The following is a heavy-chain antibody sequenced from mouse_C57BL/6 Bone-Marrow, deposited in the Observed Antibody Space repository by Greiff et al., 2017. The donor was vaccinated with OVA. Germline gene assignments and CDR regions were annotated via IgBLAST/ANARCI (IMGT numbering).Heavy chain of an antibody. J-gene: IGHJ2*01. V-gene: IGHV1-69*01. CDR2: IDPSDSYT. Sequence: QVQLKQPGAELVMPGASVKLSCKASGYTFTSYWMHWVKQRPGQGLEWIGEIDPSDSYTNYNQKFKGKSTLTVDKSSSTAYMQLSSLTSEDSAVYYCARGGTEGFYFDYWGQGTTLTVSS. CDR1: GYTFTSYW. D-gene: IGHD3-1*01. CDR3: ARGGTEGFYFDY.